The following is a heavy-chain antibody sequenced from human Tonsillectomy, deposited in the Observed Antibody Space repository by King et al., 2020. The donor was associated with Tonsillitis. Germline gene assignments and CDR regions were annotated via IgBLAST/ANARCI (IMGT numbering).Heavy chain of an antibody. Sequence: VQLVESGGGVVQPGRSLRLSCAASGFTFSSYAMHWVRQAPGKGLEWVAVISYDGSKKYYADSVKGRFTISRDNSKNTLYLQMNSLRAEYTAVYYCARVHLEYCSSTSCYVEYGMDVWGQGTTVTVSS. CDR1: GFTFSSYA. V-gene: IGHV3-30*04. CDR3: ARVHLEYCSSTSCYVEYGMDV. D-gene: IGHD2-2*01. J-gene: IGHJ6*02. CDR2: ISYDGSKK.